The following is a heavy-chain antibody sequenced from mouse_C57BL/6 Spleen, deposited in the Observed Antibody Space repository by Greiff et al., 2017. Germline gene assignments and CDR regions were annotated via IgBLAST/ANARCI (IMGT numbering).Heavy chain of an antibody. CDR3: ARSSSGSDY. Sequence: QVQLKASGAELVRPGTSVKVSCKASGYAFTNYLLEWAKQRPGQGLEWIGVINPGSGGTNYNEKFKGKATLTADKSSSTAYMQLSSLTSEDSSVYFCARSSSGSDYWGQGTTLTVSS. V-gene: IGHV1-54*01. J-gene: IGHJ2*01. D-gene: IGHD3-2*02. CDR1: GYAFTNYL. CDR2: INPGSGGT.